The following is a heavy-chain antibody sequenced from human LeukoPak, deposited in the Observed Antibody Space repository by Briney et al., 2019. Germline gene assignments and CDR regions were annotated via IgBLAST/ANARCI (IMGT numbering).Heavy chain of an antibody. Sequence: ASVKVSCKASGYTFTSYDINWVRQATGQGLEWMGWMNPNSGNTGYAQKFQGRVTMTRNTSISTAYMELSSLRSEDTAVYYCARGGGDCYALTCAFDIWGQGTMVTVSS. D-gene: IGHD2-21*02. CDR2: MNPNSGNT. CDR3: ARGGGDCYALTCAFDI. CDR1: GYTFTSYD. V-gene: IGHV1-8*01. J-gene: IGHJ3*02.